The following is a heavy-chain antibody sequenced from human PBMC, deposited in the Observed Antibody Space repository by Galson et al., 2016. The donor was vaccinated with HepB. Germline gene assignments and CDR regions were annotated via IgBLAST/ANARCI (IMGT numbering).Heavy chain of an antibody. CDR2: ISYDGKSE. D-gene: IGHD1-26*01. J-gene: IGHJ2*01. Sequence: SLRLSCAASGFIFSNYSMNWVRQAPGKGLEWVALISYDGKSESYADSLKGRFTISRDNSRSTVYLQMNSLRADDTAVYYCARGSGSYLGWVFDLWGRGALFTVSS. V-gene: IGHV3-30*03. CDR3: ARGSGSYLGWVFDL. CDR1: GFIFSNYS.